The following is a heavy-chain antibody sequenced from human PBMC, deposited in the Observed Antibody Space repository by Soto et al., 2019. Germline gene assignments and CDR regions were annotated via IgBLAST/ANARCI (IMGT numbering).Heavy chain of an antibody. D-gene: IGHD1-1*01. V-gene: IGHV1-69*01. CDR2: IIPIFGTA. CDR1: GGTFISYA. Sequence: SVKVSCKASGGTFISYAIIWVRQAPGQGLEWMGGIIPIFGTANYAQKFQGRVTITADESTSTAYMELSSLRSEDTAVYYCVSQGYNTVYYYYYGMDVWGQGTTVTVSS. CDR3: VSQGYNTVYYYYYGMDV. J-gene: IGHJ6*02.